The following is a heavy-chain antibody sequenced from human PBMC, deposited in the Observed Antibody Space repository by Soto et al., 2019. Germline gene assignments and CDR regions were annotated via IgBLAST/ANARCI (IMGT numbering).Heavy chain of an antibody. V-gene: IGHV3-53*04. D-gene: IGHD6-25*01. CDR2: IYSGGST. CDR3: ARGSAYYYYYMDV. J-gene: IGHJ6*03. Sequence: GSLRLSCAASGFTVSSNYMSWVRQAPGKGLEWVSVIYSGGSTYYADSVKGRFTISRHNSKNTLYLQMNSLRAEDTAVYYCARGSAYYYYYMDVWGKGTTVTVSS. CDR1: GFTVSSNY.